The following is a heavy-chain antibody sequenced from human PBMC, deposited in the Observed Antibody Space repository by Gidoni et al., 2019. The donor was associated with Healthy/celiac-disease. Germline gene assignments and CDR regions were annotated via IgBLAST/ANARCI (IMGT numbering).Heavy chain of an antibody. V-gene: IGHV3-30*18. CDR3: AKEGY. Sequence: QVQLLDSGGGVVQPGRSLSLSCAASGFTFSSYGMHWVRQAPGKGLEWVAVISYDGSNKYYADSVKGRFTISRDNSKNTLYLQMNSLRAEDTAVYYCAKEGYWGQGTLVTVSS. J-gene: IGHJ4*02. CDR2: ISYDGSNK. CDR1: GFTFSSYG.